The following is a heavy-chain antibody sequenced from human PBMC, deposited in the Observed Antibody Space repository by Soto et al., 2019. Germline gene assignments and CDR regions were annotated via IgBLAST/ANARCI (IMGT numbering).Heavy chain of an antibody. CDR2: ISAYNGNT. J-gene: IGHJ4*02. V-gene: IGHV1-18*01. CDR1: GYTFTSYG. CDR3: ARGAYTDWFQTDIDY. D-gene: IGHD3-9*01. Sequence: QVQLVQSGAEVKKPGASVKVSCKASGYTFTSYGISWVRQAPGQGLEWMGWISAYNGNTNYAQKLQGRVTMTTATSASTADMELRGLRSDDTAVYYCARGAYTDWFQTDIDYWGQGTLVPVSS.